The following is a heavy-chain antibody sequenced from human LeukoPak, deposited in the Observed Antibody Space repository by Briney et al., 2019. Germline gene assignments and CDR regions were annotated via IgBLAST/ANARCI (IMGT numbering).Heavy chain of an antibody. Sequence: SVKVSCKASGGTFSSYAISWVRQAPGQGLEWMGGIIPIFGTANYAQKFQGRVTITTDESTSTAYMELSSLRSEDTAVYYCASRFGGIAARYSFLNIWGQGTMVTVSS. V-gene: IGHV1-69*05. J-gene: IGHJ3*02. CDR1: GGTFSSYA. CDR3: ASRFGGIAARYSFLNI. D-gene: IGHD6-6*01. CDR2: IIPIFGTA.